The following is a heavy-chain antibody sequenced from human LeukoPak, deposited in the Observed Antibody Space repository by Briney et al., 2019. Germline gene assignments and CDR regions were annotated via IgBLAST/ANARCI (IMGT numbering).Heavy chain of an antibody. J-gene: IGHJ4*02. V-gene: IGHV1-2*02. CDR1: GYTFTGYY. D-gene: IGHD5-18*01. Sequence: ASVKVSCKASGYTFTGYYMHWVRQAPGQGLEWMGWINPDSGGTSDAQKFQGRVTMTRDTSISTVYMELSRLRSEDTAVYYCAREMGGFNYECDYGGQGTLVTVS. CDR2: INPDSGGT. CDR3: AREMGGFNYECDY.